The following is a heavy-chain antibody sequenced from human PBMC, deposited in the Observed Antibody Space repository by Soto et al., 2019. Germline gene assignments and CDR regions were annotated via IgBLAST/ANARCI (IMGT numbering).Heavy chain of an antibody. CDR2: ISGSGSRT. CDR3: GKGKGTNFHYGMDI. D-gene: IGHD2-2*01. V-gene: IGHV3-23*01. J-gene: IGHJ6*02. CDR1: EFTFRNFA. Sequence: ASEFTFRNFAGRRVLQAPGKGLEWVSAISGSGSRTYYADAVKCRSTTTRDNSKNSRCLQMTSLSAEDTAMYYSGKGKGTNFHYGMDIWGQGTTVTVPS.